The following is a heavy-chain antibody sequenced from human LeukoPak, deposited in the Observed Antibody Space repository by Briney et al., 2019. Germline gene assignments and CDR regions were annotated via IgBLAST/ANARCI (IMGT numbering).Heavy chain of an antibody. V-gene: IGHV3-74*01. CDR3: ARGDFFDY. J-gene: IGHJ4*02. CDR1: GFTVSSNY. CDR2: IKSDGSIT. Sequence: PGGSLRLSCAASGFTVSSNYMSWVRQAPGKGLLWVSRIKSDGSITTYADSVKGRFTISRDNAKNTLYLQMNSLRAEDTAVYYCARGDFFDYWGQGTLVTVSS. D-gene: IGHD3-16*01.